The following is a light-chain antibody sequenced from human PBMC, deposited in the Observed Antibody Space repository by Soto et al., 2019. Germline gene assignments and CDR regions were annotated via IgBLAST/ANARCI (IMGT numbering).Light chain of an antibody. CDR3: QQRSNWPPEIT. CDR1: QSVSNSY. CDR2: DVS. V-gene: IGKV3D-20*02. J-gene: IGKJ5*01. Sequence: EIVLTQSPGTLSLSPGERATLYCKASQSVSNSYLAWYQHKPGQAPRLLIYDVSSRATGIPARFSGSGSGTDFSLNISSLEPEDFAVYYCQQRSNWPPEITVGPGTRLDIK.